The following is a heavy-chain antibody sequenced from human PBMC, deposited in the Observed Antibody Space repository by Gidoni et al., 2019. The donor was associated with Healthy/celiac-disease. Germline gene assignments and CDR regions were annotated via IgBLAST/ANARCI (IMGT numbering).Heavy chain of an antibody. CDR3: AKDMNIAAAGSFDY. J-gene: IGHJ4*02. CDR2: ISWNSGSI. Sequence: EVPLVESGGGLAPPGRSLRLSCAASRFTFADYAMHWVRQAPGKGLEWVSGISWNSGSIGYADSVKGRFTISRDNAKNSLYLQMNSLRAEDTALYYCAKDMNIAAAGSFDYWGQGTLVTVSS. CDR1: RFTFADYA. D-gene: IGHD6-13*01. V-gene: IGHV3-9*01.